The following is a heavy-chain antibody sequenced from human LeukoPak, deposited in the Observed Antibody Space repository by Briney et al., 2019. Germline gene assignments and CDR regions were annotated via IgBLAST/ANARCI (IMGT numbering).Heavy chain of an antibody. CDR2: IIPIFGTA. D-gene: IGHD3-3*01. V-gene: IGHV1-69*13. Sequence: GASVKVSCKASGYSFVGYGITWVRQAPGQGLEWMGGIIPIFGTANYAQKFQGRVTITADESTSTAYMELSSLRSEDTAVYYCARDTFFPTEGAFDIWGQGTMVTVSS. CDR1: GYSFVGYG. CDR3: ARDTFFPTEGAFDI. J-gene: IGHJ3*02.